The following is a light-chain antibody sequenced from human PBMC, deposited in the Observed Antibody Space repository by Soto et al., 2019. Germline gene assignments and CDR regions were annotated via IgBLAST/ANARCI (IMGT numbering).Light chain of an antibody. CDR2: DDF. J-gene: IGLJ1*01. Sequence: SYGLIQPPSVSVAPGQTATIPCGGDRIGSESVHWYRQEPGQAPVLVVYDDFDRPSGIPARFSGSKSGNTATLTITRVEAGDEADYYCQLWDRRTDRYVFGTGTKLTVL. CDR1: RIGSES. V-gene: IGLV3-21*02. CDR3: QLWDRRTDRYV.